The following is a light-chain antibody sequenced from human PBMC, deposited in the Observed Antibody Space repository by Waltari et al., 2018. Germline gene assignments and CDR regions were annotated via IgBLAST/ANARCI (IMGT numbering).Light chain of an antibody. CDR3: HSRDTISTRV. CDR2: GQD. Sequence: SSELTQDPAVSVALGQTVRITCQGDRLRRYSASWYQQRPGQAPRLVLYGQDNRPSGIPDRFSGSTSGDTASLTITGAQAEDEADYYCHSRDTISTRVFGGGTRLTV. J-gene: IGLJ3*02. CDR1: RLRRYS. V-gene: IGLV3-19*01.